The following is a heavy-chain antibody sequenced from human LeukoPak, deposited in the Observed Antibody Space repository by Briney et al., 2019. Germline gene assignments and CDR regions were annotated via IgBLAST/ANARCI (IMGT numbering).Heavy chain of an antibody. Sequence: PGGSLRLSCAASGFTFSSYAMSWVRQAPGQGLEWVSAISGSGGSTYYADSVKGRFTISRDNSKNTLYLQMNSLRAEDTAVYYCAKDRRSAMVHDYWGQGTLVTVSS. D-gene: IGHD5-18*01. J-gene: IGHJ4*02. CDR3: AKDRRSAMVHDY. CDR1: GFTFSSYA. CDR2: ISGSGGST. V-gene: IGHV3-23*01.